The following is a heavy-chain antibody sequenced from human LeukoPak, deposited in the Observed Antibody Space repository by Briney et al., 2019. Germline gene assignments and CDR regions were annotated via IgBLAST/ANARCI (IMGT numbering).Heavy chain of an antibody. CDR3: AREVGTDIVVVPAAYDY. V-gene: IGHV1-2*02. CDR2: INPNSGGT. D-gene: IGHD2-2*01. CDR1: GYTFTGYY. J-gene: IGHJ4*02. Sequence: ASVKVSCKASGYTFTGYYMHWVRRAPGQGLEWMGWINPNSGGTNYAQKFQGRVTMTRDTPISTAYMELSRLRSDDTAVYYCAREVGTDIVVVPAAYDYWGQGTLVTVSS.